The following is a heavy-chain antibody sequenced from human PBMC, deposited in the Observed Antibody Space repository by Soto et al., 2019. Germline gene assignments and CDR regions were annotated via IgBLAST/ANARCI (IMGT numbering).Heavy chain of an antibody. J-gene: IGHJ2*01. V-gene: IGHV4-59*08. Sequence: QVQLQESGPGLVKPSETLSLTCTVSGDFISSHYWSWIRQPPGTGLEWIGYVYQNGQTASNPSLKSRVTTPVDTSKNQVSLSLATVTAADTAVYYCARPRGTTPASWYVDLWGRGTLVTVSS. CDR2: VYQNGQT. CDR3: ARPRGTTPASWYVDL. D-gene: IGHD1-26*01. CDR1: GDFISSHY.